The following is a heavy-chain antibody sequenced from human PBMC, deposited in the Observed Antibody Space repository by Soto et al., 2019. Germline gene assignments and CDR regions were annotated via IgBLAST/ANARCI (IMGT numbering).Heavy chain of an antibody. CDR1: GGSISSGGYY. V-gene: IGHV4-31*03. CDR2: IYYSGST. CDR3: ASNTYYDILTGYGAGYFDL. D-gene: IGHD3-9*01. Sequence: QVQLQESGPGLVKPSQTLSLTCTVSGGSISSGGYYWSWIRQHPGKGLEWIGYIYYSGSTYYNPSLKSRVTISADTSKNQCSLKLSSVTAADTAVYYCASNTYYDILTGYGAGYFDLWGRGTLVTVSS. J-gene: IGHJ2*01.